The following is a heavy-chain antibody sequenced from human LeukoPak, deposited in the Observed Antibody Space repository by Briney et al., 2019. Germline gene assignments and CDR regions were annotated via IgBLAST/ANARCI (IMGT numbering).Heavy chain of an antibody. J-gene: IGHJ4*03. Sequence: SETLSLTCTVSGGSISSYYWSWIRQPPGKGLEWIGYIYYSGSTNYNPSLKSRVTISVDTSKNQFSLKLSSVTAADTAVYYCARGRYNDSSGYYSPSAMRYFDHWGQGTTVTVSS. CDR3: ARGRYNDSSGYYSPSAMRYFDH. CDR1: GGSISSYY. D-gene: IGHD3-22*01. V-gene: IGHV4-59*01. CDR2: IYYSGST.